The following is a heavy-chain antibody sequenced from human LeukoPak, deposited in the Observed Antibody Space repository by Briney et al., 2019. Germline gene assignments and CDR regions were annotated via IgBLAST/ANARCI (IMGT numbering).Heavy chain of an antibody. CDR1: GGTFSSYA. Sequence: SVKVSCKASGGTFSSYAISWVRQAPGQGLEWMGGIIPIFGTANYAQKFQGRVAITADESTSTAYMELSSLRSEDTAVYYCARGGIAAAGSFDYWGQGTLVTVSS. J-gene: IGHJ4*02. D-gene: IGHD6-13*01. CDR3: ARGGIAAAGSFDY. CDR2: IIPIFGTA. V-gene: IGHV1-69*13.